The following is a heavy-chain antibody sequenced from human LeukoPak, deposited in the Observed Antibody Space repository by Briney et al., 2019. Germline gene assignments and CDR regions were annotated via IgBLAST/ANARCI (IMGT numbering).Heavy chain of an antibody. D-gene: IGHD3-22*01. CDR2: IYYSGST. CDR1: GGSISSHY. J-gene: IGHJ4*02. Sequence: SETLSLTCTVSGGSISSHYWSWIRQPPGKGLEWIGYIYYSGSTNYNPSLKSRVTISVDTSKNQFSLKLSSVTAADTAVYYCARGYYDSSGYADYWGQGTLVTVSS. V-gene: IGHV4-59*11. CDR3: ARGYYDSSGYADY.